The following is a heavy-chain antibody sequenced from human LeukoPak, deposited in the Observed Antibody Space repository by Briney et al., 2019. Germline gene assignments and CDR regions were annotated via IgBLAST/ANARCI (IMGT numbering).Heavy chain of an antibody. CDR2: ISYDGSNK. J-gene: IGHJ4*02. Sequence: PGRSLRLSCVASGFTFSSYGMHWVRQAPGKGLEWVAVISYDGSNKYYADSVKGRFTISRDNSKNTLYLQMNSLRAEDTAVYYCAKAVVPVISQHYFDYWGQGTLVTVSS. V-gene: IGHV3-30*18. D-gene: IGHD3-22*01. CDR1: GFTFSSYG. CDR3: AKAVVPVISQHYFDY.